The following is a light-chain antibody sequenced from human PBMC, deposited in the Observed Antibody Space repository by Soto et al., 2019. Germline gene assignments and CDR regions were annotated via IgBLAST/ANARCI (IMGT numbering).Light chain of an antibody. J-gene: IGKJ5*01. CDR1: QSNSNY. V-gene: IGKV1-39*02. CDR3: QQRNVWLPVT. CDR2: AAS. Sequence: PIPPFPTLTSAYVGKRVTNPCRERQSNSNYLNWYQQRPGKAPKLLIYAASSLQSGVPARFSGSGSGTDFTLTISSLEPEESAVYYCQQRNVWLPVTFGQGTRLEIK.